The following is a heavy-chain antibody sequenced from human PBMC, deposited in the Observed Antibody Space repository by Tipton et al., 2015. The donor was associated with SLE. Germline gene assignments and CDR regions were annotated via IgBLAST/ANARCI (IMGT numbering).Heavy chain of an antibody. D-gene: IGHD2-15*01. CDR1: EFTFSSFE. V-gene: IGHV3-48*03. J-gene: IGHJ4*02. Sequence: SLRLSCVGSEFTFSSFEMIWVRLTPGKGLEWISSISRSGSSTFYAASLRHRFSASRDNAQKMLLLNLFAATDDDTAIYYCARHESGGLDYWGQGVLVTVSS. CDR3: ARHESGGLDY. CDR2: ISRSGSST.